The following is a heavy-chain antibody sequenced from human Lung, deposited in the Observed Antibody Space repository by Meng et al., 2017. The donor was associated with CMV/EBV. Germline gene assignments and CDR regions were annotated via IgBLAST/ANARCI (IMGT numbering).Heavy chain of an antibody. D-gene: IGHD6-19*01. Sequence: VQLVQSGAEVKRPGASVKISCQASGYTFSGFHMNWARQAPGHGLEWLGRVNPVSDDTHYAQKFVGRLTVTRGATINTAFMELTSLRPDDTAVYYCAKSSDNGWSSWGPGTLVTVSS. J-gene: IGHJ4*01. CDR2: VNPVSDDT. V-gene: IGHV1-2*06. CDR3: AKSSDNGWSS. CDR1: GYTFSGFH.